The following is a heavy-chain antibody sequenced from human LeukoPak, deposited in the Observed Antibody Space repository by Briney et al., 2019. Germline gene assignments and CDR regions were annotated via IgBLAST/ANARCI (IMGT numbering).Heavy chain of an antibody. CDR2: LSYDGSDK. D-gene: IGHD6-13*01. J-gene: IGHJ3*02. CDR3: ARGGSSWDFAFDI. V-gene: IGHV3-30*04. Sequence: GGSLRLSCAASGFTFSSYAMHWVRQAPGKGLEWVAVLSYDGSDKYYADSVKGRFTISRDNSRITLYLQMNSLRTEDTAMYYCARGGSSWDFAFDIWGQGTMVTVSS. CDR1: GFTFSSYA.